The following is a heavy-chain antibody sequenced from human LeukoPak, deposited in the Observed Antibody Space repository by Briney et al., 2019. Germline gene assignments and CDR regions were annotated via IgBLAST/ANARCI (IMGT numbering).Heavy chain of an antibody. CDR2: ISGNSGSI. Sequence: GGSLRLSCAASGFTFDDYAMHWVRQAPGKGLEWVSGISGNSGSIGYADSVKGRFTISRDNAKNSLYLQMNSLRAEDTALYYCAKDRRNDFDYWAREPWSPSP. D-gene: IGHD1-14*01. V-gene: IGHV3-9*01. J-gene: IGHJ4*02. CDR3: AKDRRNDFDY. CDR1: GFTFDDYA.